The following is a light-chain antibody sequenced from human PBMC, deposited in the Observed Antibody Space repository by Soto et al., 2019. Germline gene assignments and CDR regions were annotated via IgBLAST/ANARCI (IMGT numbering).Light chain of an antibody. CDR1: QSVSSN. CDR2: DAS. V-gene: IGKV3-15*01. J-gene: IGKJ4*01. CDR3: QQYNAWPALT. Sequence: EIVMTQSPATLSVSPGERVTLSCRASQSVSSNLAWYQQKPGQAPRLLFYDASTGATGVPARFSGSGSGTEFTLTISSLQSEDFAVYYCQQYNAWPALTFGGGTKVESK.